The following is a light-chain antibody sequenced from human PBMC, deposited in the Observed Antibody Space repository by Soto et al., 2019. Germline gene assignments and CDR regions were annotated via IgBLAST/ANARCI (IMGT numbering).Light chain of an antibody. CDR1: RSVSSY. V-gene: IGKV3-15*01. CDR3: QQYNNWWT. J-gene: IGKJ1*01. CDR2: GAS. Sequence: EIVMTQSPATLSLSPGESATLSCRASRSVSSYLAWYQQKPGQAPRLLIYGASTRATGIPARFSGSGSGTEFTLTISSLQSEDFAVYYCQQYNNWWTFGQGTTGDIK.